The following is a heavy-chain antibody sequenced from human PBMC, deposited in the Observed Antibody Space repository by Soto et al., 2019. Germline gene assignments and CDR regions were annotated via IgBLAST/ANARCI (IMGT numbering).Heavy chain of an antibody. CDR2: IYPGDSDT. D-gene: IGHD6-13*01. CDR3: ARHVIAAAPPVYYYYGMDV. CDR1: GYSFTSYW. J-gene: IGHJ6*02. V-gene: IGHV5-51*01. Sequence: GESLKISCKGSGYSFTSYWIGWVRQMPGKGLEWMGIIYPGDSDTRYSPSFQGQVTISADKSISTAYLQWSSLKASDTAMYYCARHVIAAAPPVYYYYGMDVWGQGTTVTVSS.